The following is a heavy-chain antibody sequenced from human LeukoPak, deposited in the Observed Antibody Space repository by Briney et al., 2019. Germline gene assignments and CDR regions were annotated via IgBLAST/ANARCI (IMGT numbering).Heavy chain of an antibody. V-gene: IGHV4-30-2*01. Sequence: SETLSLTCAVSSVSISSDDYSWSWIRQPPGKGLEWIGYIFHSGSTHYNPSLKSRVTISVDRSKNHFSLNLSSVTAADTAVYYCARVMVRGVVFDYWGQGSLVTVSS. J-gene: IGHJ4*02. CDR3: ARVMVRGVVFDY. D-gene: IGHD3-10*01. CDR1: SVSISSDDYS. CDR2: IFHSGST.